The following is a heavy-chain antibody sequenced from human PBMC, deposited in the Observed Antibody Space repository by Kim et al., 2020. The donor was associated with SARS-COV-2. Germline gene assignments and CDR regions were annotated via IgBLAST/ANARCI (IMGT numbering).Heavy chain of an antibody. CDR1: GFTFSSYG. CDR2: ISYDGSNK. CDR3: AKELGSDYTNYFAY. Sequence: GGSLRLSCAASGFTFSSYGMHWVRQAPGKGLEWVAVISYDGSNKYYADSVKGRFTISRDNSKNTLYLQMNSLRAEDTAVYYCAKELGSDYTNYFAYWGQGTLVTVSS. V-gene: IGHV3-30*18. D-gene: IGHD4-17*01. J-gene: IGHJ4*02.